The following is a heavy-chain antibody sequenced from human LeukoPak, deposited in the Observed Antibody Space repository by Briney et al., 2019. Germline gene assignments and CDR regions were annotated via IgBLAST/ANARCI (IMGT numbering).Heavy chain of an antibody. D-gene: IGHD2-2*01. Sequence: GGSLRLSCEASGFTFGSFAMSWVRQAPGKGLQWLSGISASGYYTYYAGSVKGRFTISRDNSKNALFIEMTSLRAEDTAVYYCAKDGSWGDYQFYFYMDVWGKGTTVTVSS. CDR2: ISASGYYT. V-gene: IGHV3-23*01. CDR1: GFTFGSFA. CDR3: AKDGSWGDYQFYFYMDV. J-gene: IGHJ6*03.